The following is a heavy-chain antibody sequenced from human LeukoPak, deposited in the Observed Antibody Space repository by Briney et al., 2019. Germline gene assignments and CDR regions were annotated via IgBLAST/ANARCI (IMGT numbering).Heavy chain of an antibody. CDR1: GGSISSYY. CDR3: ARGHSTSSGDFDY. Sequence: SETLSLTCTVSGGSISSYYWSWIRQPPGKGLEWIGRIYTSGSTNYNPSLKSRVTISLDTSKNQFSLKLTSVTAADTAVYYCARGHSTSSGDFDYWGQGTLVTVSS. V-gene: IGHV4-4*08. D-gene: IGHD6-6*01. CDR2: IYTSGST. J-gene: IGHJ4*02.